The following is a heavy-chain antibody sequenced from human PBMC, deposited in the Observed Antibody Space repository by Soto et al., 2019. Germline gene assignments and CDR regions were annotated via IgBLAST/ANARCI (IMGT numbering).Heavy chain of an antibody. J-gene: IGHJ6*02. Sequence: QMQLVESGGAVVQPGGSLRLSCAASGFTFINYVLHWVRQTPGRVLEWVAVIWYDGSDIYYADSVKGRFTISKDNSRDTLYLEMNSLRGEDTAVYLCARVGKYGDSPYYNCAMDVWGQGTPVTVSS. D-gene: IGHD4-17*01. CDR3: ARVGKYGDSPYYNCAMDV. CDR1: GFTFINYV. CDR2: IWYDGSDI. V-gene: IGHV3-30-3*01.